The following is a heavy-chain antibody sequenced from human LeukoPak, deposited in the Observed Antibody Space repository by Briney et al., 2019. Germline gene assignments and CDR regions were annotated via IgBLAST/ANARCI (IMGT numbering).Heavy chain of an antibody. CDR1: GGSISSSSYY. J-gene: IGHJ4*02. V-gene: IGHV4-39*02. Sequence: SETLSLTCTVSGGSISSSSYYWGWIRQSPGKGLEWIGSIYSGGETHYNPSLNSRVTIFLDTSKNRFSLNLISVTATDTAVYYCVRDYSNFVQGDWGQGTLVTVSS. D-gene: IGHD4-11*01. CDR3: VRDYSNFVQGD. CDR2: IYSGGET.